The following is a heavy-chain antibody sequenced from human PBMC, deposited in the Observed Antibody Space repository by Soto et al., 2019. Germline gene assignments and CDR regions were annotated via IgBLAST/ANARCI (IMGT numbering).Heavy chain of an antibody. CDR1: GGSISSGGYY. D-gene: IGHD2-2*01. CDR3: ARGSTSGDYFDY. V-gene: IGHV4-31*02. CDR2: IYYSGST. Sequence: TLSLTCTVPGGSISSGGYYWSWIRHHPGKGLEWIGYIYYSGSTYYNPSLKSRVTISVDTSKNQFSLKLSSVTAADTAVYYCARGSTSGDYFDYWGQGTLVTVSS. J-gene: IGHJ4*02.